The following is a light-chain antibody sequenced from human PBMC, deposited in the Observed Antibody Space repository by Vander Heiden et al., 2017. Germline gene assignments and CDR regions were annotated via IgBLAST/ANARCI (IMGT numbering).Light chain of an antibody. CDR1: SSNIGANFD. J-gene: IGLJ3*02. Sequence: QSVLTQPPSVSGAPGQRVTIPCTGSSSNIGANFDVHWYQQRPGTAPKLLIYVNTNRPSGVPDRFSGSKSGTSASLAITGLQAEDEADYYCQSFDTSQRGWVFGGGTKLTV. CDR3: QSFDTSQRGWV. CDR2: VNT. V-gene: IGLV1-40*01.